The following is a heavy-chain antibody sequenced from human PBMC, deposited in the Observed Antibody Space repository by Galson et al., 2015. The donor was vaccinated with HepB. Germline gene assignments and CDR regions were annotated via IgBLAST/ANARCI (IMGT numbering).Heavy chain of an antibody. D-gene: IGHD6-19*01. CDR3: ARSHYSSGWYGY. CDR1: GDSVSSNRAA. V-gene: IGHV6-1*01. J-gene: IGHJ4*02. CDR2: TYYRSKWYN. Sequence: CAISGDSVSSNRAAWNWIRQTPSRGLEWLGRTYYRSKWYNNYALSVKSRITINPDTSKNQFSLQLNSVTAADTAVYYCARSHYSSGWYGYWGQGTLVTVSS.